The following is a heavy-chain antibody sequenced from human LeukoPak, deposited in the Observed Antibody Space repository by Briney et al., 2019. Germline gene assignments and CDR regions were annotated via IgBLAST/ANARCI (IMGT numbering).Heavy chain of an antibody. V-gene: IGHV1-18*01. CDR3: ARELRTRGVGANLGY. D-gene: IGHD1-26*01. J-gene: IGHJ4*02. CDR1: GYTFTSYG. CDR2: ISAYNGNT. Sequence: ASVKVPCKASGYTFTSYGISWVRQAPGQGLEWMGWISAYNGNTNYAQKVQGRVTMTTDTSTSTAYMELRSLRSDDTAVYYCARELRTRGVGANLGYWGQGTLVTVSS.